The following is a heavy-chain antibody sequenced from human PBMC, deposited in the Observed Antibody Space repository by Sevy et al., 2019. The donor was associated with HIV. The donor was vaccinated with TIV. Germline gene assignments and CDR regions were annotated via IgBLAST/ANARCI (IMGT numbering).Heavy chain of an antibody. CDR2: ISWNSGSI. CDR1: GFTFDDYA. D-gene: IGHD1-1*01. Sequence: GGSLRLSCAASGFTFDDYAMHWVRQAPGKGLEWVSGISWNSGSIGYADSVKGRFTISRDNTKNCLYLQMNSLRAEDTALYYCSKPPSFDWNDDGWFDPWGQGTLVTVSS. J-gene: IGHJ5*02. V-gene: IGHV3-9*01. CDR3: SKPPSFDWNDDGWFDP.